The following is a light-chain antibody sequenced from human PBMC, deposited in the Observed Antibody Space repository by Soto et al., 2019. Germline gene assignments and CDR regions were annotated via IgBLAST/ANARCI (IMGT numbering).Light chain of an antibody. CDR3: QQRINWL. J-gene: IGKJ2*01. CDR2: DAS. V-gene: IGKV3-11*01. CDR1: QSVSSY. Sequence: EIVLTQSPATLSLSPGERATLSCRASQSVSSYLAWYQQKPGQAPRLLIYDASNRATGIPARFNGSGSRTDFTLIISSLEPEDFADYYCQQRINWLFGQGTNLEIK.